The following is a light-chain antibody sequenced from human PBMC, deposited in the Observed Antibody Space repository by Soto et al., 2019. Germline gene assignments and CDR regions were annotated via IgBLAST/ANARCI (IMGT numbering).Light chain of an antibody. Sequence: DIVMTQSPLSLPVTPGEPASISCWSSQSLLHSNGYNYLDWYLQKPGQSPQLLIYLGSNRATGVPARFSGSGSGTDFTLKISRVEAEDVGVYYCMQVLQTPYTFGRGTKLEIK. CDR1: QSLLHSNGYNY. CDR3: MQVLQTPYT. V-gene: IGKV2-28*01. CDR2: LGS. J-gene: IGKJ2*01.